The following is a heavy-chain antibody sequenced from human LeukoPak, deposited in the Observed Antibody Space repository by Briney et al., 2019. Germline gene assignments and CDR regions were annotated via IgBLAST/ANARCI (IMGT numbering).Heavy chain of an antibody. CDR2: IYYSGPT. CDR1: GGSISSSSYY. D-gene: IGHD4-23*01. J-gene: IGHJ4*02. CDR3: ARYVVTRGYSFDY. Sequence: SETLSLTCTVSGGSISSSSYYWGWVRQPPGKGPEWIGTIYYSGPTYYNPSLKRRVTVSVDTSTNQFSLRLSSVTAADTAVYFCARYVVTRGYSFDYWGQGTLVTVSS. V-gene: IGHV4-39*01.